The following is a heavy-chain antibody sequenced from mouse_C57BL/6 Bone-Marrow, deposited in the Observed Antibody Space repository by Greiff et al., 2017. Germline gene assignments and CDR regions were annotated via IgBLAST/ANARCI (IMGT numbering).Heavy chain of an antibody. CDR3: ARSGGSVYAMDY. Sequence: QVQLQQPGAELVKPGASVKLSCKASGYTFTSYWMHWVKQRPIQGLEWIGNIDPSDSETHYNQKFKDKATLTVDKSSSTAYMQLSSLTSEDSAVYDCARSGGSVYAMDYWGQGTSVTVSS. D-gene: IGHD3-1*01. CDR1: GYTFTSYW. J-gene: IGHJ4*01. CDR2: IDPSDSET. V-gene: IGHV1-52*01.